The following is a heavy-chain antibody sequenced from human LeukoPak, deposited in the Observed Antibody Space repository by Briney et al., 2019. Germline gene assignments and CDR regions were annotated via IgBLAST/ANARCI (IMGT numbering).Heavy chain of an antibody. CDR3: ARDRGTGYSGSYLDFDY. V-gene: IGHV1-69*05. Sequence: SVEVSCKASGGTFSSYAISWVRQAPGQGLEWMGGIIPIFGTANYAQKFQGRVTITTDESTSTAYMELSSLRSEDTAVYYCARDRGTGYSGSYLDFDYWGQGTLVTVSS. D-gene: IGHD1-26*01. CDR2: IIPIFGTA. J-gene: IGHJ4*02. CDR1: GGTFSSYA.